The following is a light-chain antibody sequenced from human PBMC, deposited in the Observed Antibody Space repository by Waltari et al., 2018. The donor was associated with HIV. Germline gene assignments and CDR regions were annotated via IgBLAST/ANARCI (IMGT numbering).Light chain of an antibody. CDR2: DAS. J-gene: IGKJ2*01. V-gene: IGKV3-15*01. CDR1: QSIATN. CDR3: HQYNNWPYT. Sequence: DIVMTQSPATLWLSPGETATLACRTRQSIATNLAWYQQKRGQAPKLLIYDASTGAAGVPPRFSGSGSGTEFNRTSDSLQPDDFAIYYCHQYNNWPYTFARGSKVEVK.